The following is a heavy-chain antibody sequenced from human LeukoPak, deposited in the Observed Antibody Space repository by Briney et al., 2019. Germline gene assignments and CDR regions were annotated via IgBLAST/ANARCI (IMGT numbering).Heavy chain of an antibody. CDR3: ARVDDLDAFDI. CDR1: GFTFSNHA. J-gene: IGHJ3*02. CDR2: ISDNGSSK. D-gene: IGHD2-2*03. V-gene: IGHV3-30*04. Sequence: GGSLRLSCAASGFTFSNHAMHWVRQGPGKGLEWVAVISDNGSSKFYADSVKGRFTISRDNSKNTLFLQINSLRPEDTAVYYWARVDDLDAFDIWGQGTLVTVSS.